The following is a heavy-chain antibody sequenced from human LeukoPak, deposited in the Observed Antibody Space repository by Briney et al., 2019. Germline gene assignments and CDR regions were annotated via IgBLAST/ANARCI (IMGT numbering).Heavy chain of an antibody. J-gene: IGHJ4*02. Sequence: PSETLSLTCTVSSGSISSYYWSWIRQPPGKGLEWIGYIYYSGSTNYNPSLKSRVTISVDTSKNQFSLKLSSVTAADTAVYYCARSGLGDYVWGSYRQEHDYFDYWGQGTLVTVSS. CDR1: SGSISSYY. D-gene: IGHD3-16*02. CDR2: IYYSGST. CDR3: ARSGLGDYVWGSYRQEHDYFDY. V-gene: IGHV4-59*12.